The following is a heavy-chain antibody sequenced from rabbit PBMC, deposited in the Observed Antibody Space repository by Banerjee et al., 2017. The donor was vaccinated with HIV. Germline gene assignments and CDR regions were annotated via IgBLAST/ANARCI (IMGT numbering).Heavy chain of an antibody. CDR1: GFDFNSYY. CDR2: IDAGDNGDT. V-gene: IGHV1S40*01. D-gene: IGHD4-1*01. J-gene: IGHJ4*01. Sequence: QQLEESGGDLVKPGASLTLTCTASGFDFNSYYISWVRQAPGKGLEWIACIDAGDNGDTYYASWAKGRFTISKTSSTTVTLQVTSLTAADTATYFCARDLAGVIGWNFGLWGPGTLVTVS. CDR3: ARDLAGVIGWNFGL.